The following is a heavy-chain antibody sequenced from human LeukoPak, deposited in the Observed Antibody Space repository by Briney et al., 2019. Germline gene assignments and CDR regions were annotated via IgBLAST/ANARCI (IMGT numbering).Heavy chain of an antibody. CDR3: ARGGYSYGYFDY. Sequence: GGSLRLSCAASGYTFSSYSMNWVRQAPGKGLEWVSSISSSSSYIYYADSVKGRFTISRDNAKNSLYLQMNSLRAEDTAVYYCARGGYSYGYFDYWGQGTLVTVSS. CDR1: GYTFSSYS. D-gene: IGHD5-18*01. J-gene: IGHJ4*02. V-gene: IGHV3-21*01. CDR2: ISSSSSYI.